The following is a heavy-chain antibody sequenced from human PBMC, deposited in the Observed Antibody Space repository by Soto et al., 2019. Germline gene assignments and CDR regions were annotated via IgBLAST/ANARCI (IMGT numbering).Heavy chain of an antibody. D-gene: IGHD3-9*01. V-gene: IGHV3-23*01. CDR2: ISGSGGST. CDR1: GFTFSSYA. J-gene: IGHJ3*02. CDR3: ARGIILTQWSHAFDI. Sequence: PGGSLRLSCAASGFTFSSYAMSWVRQAPGKGLEWVSAISGSGGSTYYADSVKGRFTINPDTSKNQFSLQLNSVTPEDTAVYYCARGIILTQWSHAFDIWGQGTMVTVSS.